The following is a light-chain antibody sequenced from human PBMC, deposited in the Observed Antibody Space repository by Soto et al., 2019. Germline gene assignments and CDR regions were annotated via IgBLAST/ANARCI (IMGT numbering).Light chain of an antibody. Sequence: DIVMTQSPDSLAVSLGERATINCKSSQSVLYSSNNKNYLAWYQQKPGQPPRLLIYWASARESGVPDRFSGSGSGTDFTLTIGSLQAEDVAVYYCQQYDSTPRRFGQGTNVEIK. CDR3: QQYDSTPRR. V-gene: IGKV4-1*01. J-gene: IGKJ1*01. CDR2: WAS. CDR1: QSVLYSSNNKNY.